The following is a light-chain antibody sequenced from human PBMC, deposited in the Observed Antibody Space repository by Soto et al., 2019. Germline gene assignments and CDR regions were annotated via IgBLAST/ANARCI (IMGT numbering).Light chain of an antibody. J-gene: IGLJ1*01. CDR3: ISYTSDDVRYV. CDR1: NSDVGIYDF. CDR2: DVS. V-gene: IGLV2-14*01. Sequence: QSALTQPASVSGTPGQSITISCTGSNSDVGIYDFVSWYQHHPGRAPKLLVSDVSHRPSGVSNRFSGSKSGNTASLTISGLQSEDEADYYCISYTSDDVRYVFGTGTKLTGL.